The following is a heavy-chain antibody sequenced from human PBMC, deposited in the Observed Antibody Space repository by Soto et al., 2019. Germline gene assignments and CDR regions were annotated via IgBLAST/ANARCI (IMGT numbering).Heavy chain of an antibody. D-gene: IGHD2-8*01. V-gene: IGHV3-23*01. CDR3: PKPRRNVYEMDAFYI. CDR1: GLSFGSYG. CDR2: ISGRGETT. Sequence: EVQLLESGGDLVQPRGSPRLSCAASGLSFGSYGMNWVRQAPGKGLEWVSGISGRGETTYYADSVRGRFTISRDNPRNTVDLQMNSVRDEDTAVYFCPKPRRNVYEMDAFYIWGQGTVVSVSS. J-gene: IGHJ3*02.